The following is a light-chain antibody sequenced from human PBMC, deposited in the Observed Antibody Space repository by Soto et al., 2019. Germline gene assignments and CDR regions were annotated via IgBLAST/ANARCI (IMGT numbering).Light chain of an antibody. Sequence: ETVLTQSPGTLSVSPGERATLSCRASQSVSSNYLVWYQQNPGQAPRLLIYGASSRAPGIPDRLSGSGSGTDFTHTISRLEPEDFAVYYCQQYGSSSSTFGQGTNLE. J-gene: IGKJ1*01. V-gene: IGKV3-20*01. CDR3: QQYGSSSST. CDR2: GAS. CDR1: QSVSSNY.